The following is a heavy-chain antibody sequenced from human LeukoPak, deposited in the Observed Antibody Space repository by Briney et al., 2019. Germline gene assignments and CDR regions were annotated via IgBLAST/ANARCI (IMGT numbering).Heavy chain of an antibody. Sequence: WASVKVSCKASGYTFTRYGITWVRQAPGQGLEWMGWISAYNGNTNYAQKFQDRVTMTTDTSTSTVYMELRSLRSDDTAVYYCARESITMVRGVTDAFDIWGQGTMVTVSS. CDR2: ISAYNGNT. J-gene: IGHJ3*02. CDR1: GYTFTRYG. D-gene: IGHD3-10*01. V-gene: IGHV1-18*01. CDR3: ARESITMVRGVTDAFDI.